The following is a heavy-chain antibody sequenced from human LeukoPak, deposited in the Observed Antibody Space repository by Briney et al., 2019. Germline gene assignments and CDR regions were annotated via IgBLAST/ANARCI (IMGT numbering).Heavy chain of an antibody. CDR3: ARGSGGSSGWYPNLLLDY. CDR1: GYTFTSYY. Sequence: ASVKVSCKASGYTFTSYYMHWVRQAPGQGLEWTGIINPSGGSTSYAQKFQGRVTMTRDTSTSTVYMELSSLRSEDTAVYYCARGSGGSSGWYPNLLLDYWGQGTLVTVSS. CDR2: INPSGGST. D-gene: IGHD6-19*01. V-gene: IGHV1-46*01. J-gene: IGHJ4*02.